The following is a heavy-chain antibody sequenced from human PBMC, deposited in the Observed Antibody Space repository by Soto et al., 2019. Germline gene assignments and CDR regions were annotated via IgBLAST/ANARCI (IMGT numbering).Heavy chain of an antibody. D-gene: IGHD3-3*01. CDR1: GFSLTTSGVG. J-gene: IGHJ4*02. CDR3: AHRVLRTVFGLVTTTAIYFDF. V-gene: IGHV2-5*02. CDR2: IYWDDDK. Sequence: QITLNESGPTQVKPRQTLTLTCTFSGFSLTTSGVGVGWIRQSPGKAPEWLALIYWDDDKRYSPSLKRRLTITNDTPKNQVVLTMADLDAADTATYYCAHRVLRTVFGLVTTTAIYFDFWGQGTPVAVSS.